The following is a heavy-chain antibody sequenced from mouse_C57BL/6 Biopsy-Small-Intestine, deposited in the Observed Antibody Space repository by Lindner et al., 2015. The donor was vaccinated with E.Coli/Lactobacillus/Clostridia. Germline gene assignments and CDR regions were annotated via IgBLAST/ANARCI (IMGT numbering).Heavy chain of an antibody. CDR2: IIPVFGIP. CDR1: GGTFAAYG. V-gene: IGHV1-63*01. D-gene: IGHD1-1*01. Sequence: SVKVSCKASGGTFAAYGISWARQAPGQGLEWMGRIIPVFGIPNYAQKFQGRVTITADRSTSTVYMELNSLTSEDTAVYYCATEYDSSGYLACFDLWGRGTLVTVSS. J-gene: IGHJ1*01. CDR3: ATEYDSSGYLACFDL.